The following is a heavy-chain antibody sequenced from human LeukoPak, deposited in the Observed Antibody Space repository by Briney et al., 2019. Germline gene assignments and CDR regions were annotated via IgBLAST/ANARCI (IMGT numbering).Heavy chain of an antibody. J-gene: IGHJ4*02. CDR3: ATGGPQTSGEKRGLDY. CDR1: GYRFTDFS. V-gene: IGHV1-2*04. D-gene: IGHD6-25*01. Sequence: ASVKVSCKASGYRFTDFSIYWVRQAPGQGLEWVGWFNPNTGDAKYAEKFQGWITMTSDTSIRTAYMEIRSLKSDDTAIYYCATGGPQTSGEKRGLDYWGQGTLVTVSS. CDR2: FNPNTGDA.